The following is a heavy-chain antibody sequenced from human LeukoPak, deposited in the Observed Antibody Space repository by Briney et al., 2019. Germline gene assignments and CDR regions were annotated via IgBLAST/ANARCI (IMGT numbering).Heavy chain of an antibody. J-gene: IGHJ4*02. V-gene: IGHV4-34*01. CDR2: INHSGST. D-gene: IGHD3-10*01. CDR1: GGSISSYY. CDR3: AREDYYGSGSYDN. Sequence: SETLSLTCTVSGGSISSYYWSWIRQPPGKGLEWIGEINHSGSTNYNPSLKSRVTISVDTSKNQFSLKLSSVTAADTAVYYCAREDYYGSGSYDNWGQGTLVTVSS.